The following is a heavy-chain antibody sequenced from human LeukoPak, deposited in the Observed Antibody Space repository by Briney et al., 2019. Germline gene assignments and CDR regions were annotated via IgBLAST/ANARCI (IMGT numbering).Heavy chain of an antibody. CDR2: IWYDGSNK. CDR1: GFTFSNYG. CDR3: ARAVSDIAVAGWFDP. J-gene: IGHJ5*02. Sequence: PGGSLRLSCAASGFTFSNYGMHWVRQAPGKGLEWVAAIWYDGSNKYYGDSVKGRFTISRDNSKNTLYLQMNSLRAEDTAACYCARAVSDIAVAGWFDPWGQGTLVTVSS. D-gene: IGHD6-19*01. V-gene: IGHV3-33*01.